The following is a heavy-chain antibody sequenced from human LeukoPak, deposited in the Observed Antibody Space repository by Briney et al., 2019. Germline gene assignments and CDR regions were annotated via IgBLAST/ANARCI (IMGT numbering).Heavy chain of an antibody. D-gene: IGHD2-15*01. V-gene: IGHV3-9*01. Sequence: GGSLRLSCAASGFTVSSNYMSWVRQAPGKGLEWVSGISWNSGSIGYADSAKGRFTISRDNAKNSLYLQMNSLRAEDTALYYCAKGLGYCSGGSCGLANGFDPWGQGTLVTVSS. CDR1: GFTVSSNY. J-gene: IGHJ5*02. CDR3: AKGLGYCSGGSCGLANGFDP. CDR2: ISWNSGSI.